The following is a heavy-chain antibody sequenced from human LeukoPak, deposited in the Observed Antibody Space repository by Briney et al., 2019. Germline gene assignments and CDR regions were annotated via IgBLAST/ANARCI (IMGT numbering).Heavy chain of an antibody. CDR3: ARVYDTSDYYFAFDI. J-gene: IGHJ3*02. V-gene: IGHV4-59*08. CDR2: IHSRVGT. CDR1: GGSFSPYY. Sequence: SSETLSLTCTVSGGSFSPYYWSWIRQPPAKGLEWIGHIHSRVGTNYNPSIKSRVTISVDTSRNQFSLTLSSVTAADTAVYYCARVYDTSDYYFAFDIWGQGTKVTVSS. D-gene: IGHD3-22*01.